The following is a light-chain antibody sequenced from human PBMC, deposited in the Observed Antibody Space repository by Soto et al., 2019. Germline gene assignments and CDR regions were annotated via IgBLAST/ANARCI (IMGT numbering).Light chain of an antibody. CDR3: AAWDDSLNGHV. CDR2: SST. Sequence: SVLTQPHSASGTPGQRVTISCSGSSFNIGTNSVHWFQQLPGTAPKVLIYSSTQRPSGVPERFSGSKSGTSASLAISELQSEDEADYYCAAWDDSLNGHVFGTGTKVTVL. CDR1: SFNIGTNS. J-gene: IGLJ1*01. V-gene: IGLV1-44*01.